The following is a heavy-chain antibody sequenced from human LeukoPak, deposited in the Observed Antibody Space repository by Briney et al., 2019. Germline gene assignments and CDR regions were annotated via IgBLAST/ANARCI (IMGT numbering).Heavy chain of an antibody. J-gene: IGHJ4*02. D-gene: IGHD2-15*01. CDR1: GYTFTGYY. CDR3: ARDVRYCSGGSCYPTGYFDY. V-gene: IGHV1-2*02. Sequence: ASVTVSCKASGYTFTGYYMHWVRQAPGQGLEWMGWINPNSGGTNYAQKFQGRVTMTRDTSISTAYMELSRLRSDDTAVYYCARDVRYCSGGSCYPTGYFDYWGQGTLVTVSS. CDR2: INPNSGGT.